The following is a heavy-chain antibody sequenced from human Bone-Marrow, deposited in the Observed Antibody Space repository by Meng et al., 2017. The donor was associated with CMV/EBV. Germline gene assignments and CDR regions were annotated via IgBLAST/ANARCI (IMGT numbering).Heavy chain of an antibody. CDR3: AREGVPAAMAYYYGMDV. Sequence: SETLSLTCTVSGGSVSSGNYYWSWIRQSPGKGLECIGYVHYSGSTYYNPSLKSRVTISVDTSKNQFSLKLSSVTAADTAVYYCAREGVPAAMAYYYGMDVWGQGTTVTVSS. D-gene: IGHD2-2*01. CDR2: VHYSGST. CDR1: GGSVSSGNYY. J-gene: IGHJ6*02. V-gene: IGHV4-61*01.